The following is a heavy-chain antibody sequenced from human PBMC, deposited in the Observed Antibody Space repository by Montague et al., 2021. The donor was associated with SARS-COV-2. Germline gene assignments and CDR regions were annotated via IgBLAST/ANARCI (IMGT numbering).Heavy chain of an antibody. J-gene: IGHJ2*01. CDR2: IYYSGST. D-gene: IGHD5-24*01. CDR1: GGSISTYY. Sequence: SETLSLTCTVSGGSISTYYWSWIRQPPGKGLEWIGYIYYSGSTNYNPSLKSRVTISVDTSKNQFSLKLSSVTAADTAVYYCARDCYNSHQNYSYFDLWGRGTLVTVSS. V-gene: IGHV4-59*12. CDR3: ARDCYNSHQNYSYFDL.